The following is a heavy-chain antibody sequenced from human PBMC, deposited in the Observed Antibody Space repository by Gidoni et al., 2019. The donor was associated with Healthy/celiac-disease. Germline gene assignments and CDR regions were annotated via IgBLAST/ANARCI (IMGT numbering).Heavy chain of an antibody. Sequence: QVQLVQSGAEVKKPGASVKVSCKASGYTFTSYDINWVRQATGQGLAWMGWMNPNSGNTGYAQKFQGRVTMTRNTSISTAYMELSSLRSEDTAVYYCARGRRSSSWYEGGYYYFDYWGQGTLVTVSS. CDR1: GYTFTSYD. CDR2: MNPNSGNT. J-gene: IGHJ4*02. D-gene: IGHD6-13*01. V-gene: IGHV1-8*01. CDR3: ARGRRSSSWYEGGYYYFDY.